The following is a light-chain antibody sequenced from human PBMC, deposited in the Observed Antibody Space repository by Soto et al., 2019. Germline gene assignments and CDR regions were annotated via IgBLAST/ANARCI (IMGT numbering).Light chain of an antibody. Sequence: DIQMTQSPSTLSASVGDRVTITCRASQSIGRLLAWYQQKPGKAPNLVIYDASILEGGVPPRFSGSGSGTEFTLTITSLQPDDFATYYCQQYDNIPPWTFGQGTKVEIK. CDR3: QQYDNIPPWT. CDR1: QSIGRL. CDR2: DAS. J-gene: IGKJ1*01. V-gene: IGKV1-5*01.